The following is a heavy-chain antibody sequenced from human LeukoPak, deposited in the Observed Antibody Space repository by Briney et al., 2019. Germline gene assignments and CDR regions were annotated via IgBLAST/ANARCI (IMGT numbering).Heavy chain of an antibody. CDR2: IYYSGST. V-gene: IGHV4-61*01. CDR3: ARDTAGYFDY. CDR1: GGSISSSSYY. J-gene: IGHJ4*02. Sequence: SETLSLTCTVSGGSISSSSYYWGWIRQPPGKGLEWIGYIYYSGSTNYNPSLKSRVTISVDTSKNQFSLKLSSVTAADTAVYYCARDTAGYFDYWGQGTLVTVSS.